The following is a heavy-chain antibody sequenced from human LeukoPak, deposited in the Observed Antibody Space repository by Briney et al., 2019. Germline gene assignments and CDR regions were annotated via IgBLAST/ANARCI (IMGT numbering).Heavy chain of an antibody. V-gene: IGHV3-21*01. CDR3: ARDGYCSGGSCRSRWGYFQH. CDR1: GFTFSTYI. CDR2: ISSSSSYI. Sequence: GGTLRLSCAASGFTFSTYIMNWVRQAPGKGLELGSSISSSSSYIYYADSVKGRFTIYRDKAKNSLYMQMNSLRAEDTAVYYCARDGYCSGGSCRSRWGYFQHWGQGTLVTVSS. D-gene: IGHD2-15*01. J-gene: IGHJ1*01.